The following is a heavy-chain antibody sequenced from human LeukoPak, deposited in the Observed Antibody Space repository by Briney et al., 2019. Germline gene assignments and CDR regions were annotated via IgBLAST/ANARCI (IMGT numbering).Heavy chain of an antibody. Sequence: GGSLRLSCAASGFTFSTCAMNWVRQAPGKGLEWVSSISGSGNNIYYADSVKGRFTISRDNAKNSLYLQMNSLRAEDTAVYYCARGEQQLVKWFGAFDIWGQGTMVTVSS. D-gene: IGHD6-13*01. CDR3: ARGEQQLVKWFGAFDI. CDR2: ISGSGNNI. CDR1: GFTFSTCA. V-gene: IGHV3-21*01. J-gene: IGHJ3*02.